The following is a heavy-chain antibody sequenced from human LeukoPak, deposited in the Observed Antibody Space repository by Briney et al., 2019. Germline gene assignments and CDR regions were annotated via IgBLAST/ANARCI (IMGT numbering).Heavy chain of an antibody. J-gene: IGHJ4*02. CDR1: GFTFNSYV. D-gene: IGHD2-2*02. CDR2: FNGRGGYT. V-gene: IGHV3-23*01. CDR3: AKGDQPLLYGGAFDS. Sequence: GGTLRLSCEVSGFTFNSYVMSWVRRAPGKGLEWVSSFNGRGGYTFYADSVKGRFTLSSDNSKNTLHLQMISLRAEDTAVYYCAKGDQPLLYGGAFDSWGQGTLVTVSS.